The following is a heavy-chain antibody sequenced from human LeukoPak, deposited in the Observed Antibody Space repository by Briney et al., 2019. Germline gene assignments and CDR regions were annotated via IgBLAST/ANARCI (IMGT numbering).Heavy chain of an antibody. J-gene: IGHJ4*02. CDR3: ARGVY. CDR1: GFTVSSNY. CDR2: IKQDGSEK. V-gene: IGHV3-7*01. Sequence: PGGSLRLSCAASGFTVSSNYMNWVRQAPGKGLEWVANIKQDGSEKYYVDSVKGRFTISRDNAKNSLYLQMNSLRAEDTAVYFCARGVYWGQGTLVTVSS.